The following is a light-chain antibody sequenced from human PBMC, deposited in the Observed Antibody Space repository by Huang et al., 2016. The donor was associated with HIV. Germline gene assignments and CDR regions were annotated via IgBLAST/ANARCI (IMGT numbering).Light chain of an antibody. Sequence: EIVLTQSPGTLSLSPGERATLSCRASETVTSGYLAWYQQKPGQAPRLLIFGSSTWATGIPDRFTGSGSGTDLTLTITRLEREDFAMYYCQQYGGSPRTFGQGTKLELK. CDR3: QQYGGSPRT. CDR1: ETVTSGY. J-gene: IGKJ2*01. CDR2: GSS. V-gene: IGKV3-20*01.